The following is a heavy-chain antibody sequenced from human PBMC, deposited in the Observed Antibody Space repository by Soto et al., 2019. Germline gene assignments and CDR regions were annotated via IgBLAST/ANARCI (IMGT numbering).Heavy chain of an antibody. CDR2: IYYSGST. Sequence: QVQLQESGPGLVKPSETLSLPCTVSGGSIRSYYWSWIRQPPGKGLEWIGSIYYSGSTNYKPSLKSRVTISVDTSKNQFSLKLNSVTAADAAVYYCARQGGWFDPWGQGTLVTVSS. J-gene: IGHJ5*02. D-gene: IGHD1-26*01. CDR1: GGSIRSYY. CDR3: ARQGGWFDP. V-gene: IGHV4-59*08.